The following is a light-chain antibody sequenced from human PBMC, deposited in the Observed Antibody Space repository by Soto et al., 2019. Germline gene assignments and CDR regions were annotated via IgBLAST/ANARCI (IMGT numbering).Light chain of an antibody. CDR2: GVS. CDR3: SSYRSGSVVL. J-gene: IGLJ3*02. V-gene: IGLV2-14*01. Sequence: QSALTQPASVSGSPGQSITISCTGTSSDVGGYNYVSWYQQHPGKAPKLMIYGVSYRPSGVSARFSGSKFQNTASLTISGLQAEDEADYYCSSYRSGSVVLFGGGTKLTVL. CDR1: SSDVGGYNY.